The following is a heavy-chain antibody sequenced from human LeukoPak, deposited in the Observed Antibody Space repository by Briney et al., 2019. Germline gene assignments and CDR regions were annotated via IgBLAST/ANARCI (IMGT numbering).Heavy chain of an antibody. J-gene: IGHJ4*02. D-gene: IGHD3-22*01. CDR2: MNPNSGNT. Sequence: ASVKVSCKASGYTFTSYGISWVRQATGQGLEWMGWMNPNSGNTGYAQKFQGRVTMTRNTSISTAYMELSSLRSEDTAVYYCARTRDYYDSSGYRVFDYWGQGTLVTVSS. V-gene: IGHV1-8*02. CDR3: ARTRDYYDSSGYRVFDY. CDR1: GYTFTSYG.